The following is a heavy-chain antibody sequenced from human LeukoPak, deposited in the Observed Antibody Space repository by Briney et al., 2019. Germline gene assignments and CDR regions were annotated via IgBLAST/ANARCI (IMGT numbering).Heavy chain of an antibody. J-gene: IGHJ4*02. CDR1: GGSFSGYY. D-gene: IGHD6-19*01. Sequence: SETLSLTCAVYGGSFSGYYWSWIRQPPGKGLEWIGEINHSGSTNYNPSLKSRVTISVDTSKNQFSLKLSSVTAADTAVYYCARGFRGWPRDYWGQGTLVTVSS. CDR3: ARGFRGWPRDY. CDR2: INHSGST. V-gene: IGHV4-34*01.